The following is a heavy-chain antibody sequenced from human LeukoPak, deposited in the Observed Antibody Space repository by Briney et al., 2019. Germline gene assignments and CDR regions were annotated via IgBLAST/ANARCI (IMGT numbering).Heavy chain of an antibody. D-gene: IGHD3-22*01. CDR1: GYTFTTYN. CDR2: ISGYNGNT. J-gene: IGHJ3*02. V-gene: IGHV1-18*01. CDR3: ARDYYDSSLVDAFDI. Sequence: ASVKVSCKASGYTFTTYNINWVRQAPGQGLEWMGWISGYNGNTNYAQKLQGRVTITADKSTSTADMELSSLRAEDTAGYYCARDYYDSSLVDAFDIWGQGTMVTVSS.